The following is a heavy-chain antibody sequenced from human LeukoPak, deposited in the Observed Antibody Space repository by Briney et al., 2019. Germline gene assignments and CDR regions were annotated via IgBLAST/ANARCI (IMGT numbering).Heavy chain of an antibody. J-gene: IGHJ5*02. CDR3: ATQWGSGRGWFDP. CDR1: GGSLSGYY. Sequence: SETLSLTCAVYGGSLSGYYWSWIRQPPGKGLEWIGEINHSGSTNYNPSLKSRVTISVDTSKNQFSLKLSSVTAADTAVYYCATQWGSGRGWFDPWGQGTLVTVSS. CDR2: INHSGST. D-gene: IGHD6-19*01. V-gene: IGHV4-34*01.